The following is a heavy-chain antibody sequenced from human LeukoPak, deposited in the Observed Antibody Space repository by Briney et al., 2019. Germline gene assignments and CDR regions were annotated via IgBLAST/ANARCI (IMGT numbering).Heavy chain of an antibody. CDR2: IYYSGST. Sequence: KPSETLSLTCTVSGGSISSYYWSWIRQPPGKGLEWIGYIYYSGSTNYNPSLKSRVTISVDTSKNQFSLKLSSVTAAGTAVYYCVRHSRLLPFDYWGQGTLVTVSS. J-gene: IGHJ4*02. V-gene: IGHV4-59*08. CDR1: GGSISSYY. CDR3: VRHSRLLPFDY. D-gene: IGHD2-21*02.